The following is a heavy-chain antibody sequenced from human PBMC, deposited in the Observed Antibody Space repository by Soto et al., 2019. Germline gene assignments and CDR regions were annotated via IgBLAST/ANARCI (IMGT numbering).Heavy chain of an antibody. D-gene: IGHD6-19*01. V-gene: IGHV2-70*01. CDR2: IDWDDDK. J-gene: IGHJ3*02. CDR1: GFSLSTSGMC. CDR3: ARASVAQDYFRI. Sequence: SGPTLVNPTQTLTLTCTFSGFSLSTSGMCVGWIRQPPGKALEWLALIDWDDDKYYSTSLKTRLTISKGTSKNQVVLTMTNMDPVDTATYYCARASVAQDYFRIWDKGTMIVVSS.